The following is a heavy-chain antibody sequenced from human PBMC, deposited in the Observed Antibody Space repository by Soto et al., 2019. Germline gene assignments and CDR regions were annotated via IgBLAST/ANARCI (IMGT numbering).Heavy chain of an antibody. J-gene: IGHJ6*02. D-gene: IGHD6-13*01. Sequence: SETLSLTCTVSGGSIGSYYWSWIRQPPGKGLEWIGYIYYSGSTNYNPSLKSRVTISVDTSKNQFSLKLSSVTAADTAVYYCARGRYSSSWYYYYYGMDVWGQGTTVTVSS. CDR1: GGSIGSYY. CDR2: IYYSGST. CDR3: ARGRYSSSWYYYYYGMDV. V-gene: IGHV4-59*01.